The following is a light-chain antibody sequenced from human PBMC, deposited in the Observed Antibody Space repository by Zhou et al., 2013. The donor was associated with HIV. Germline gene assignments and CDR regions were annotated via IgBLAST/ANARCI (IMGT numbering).Light chain of an antibody. CDR1: QSVSSY. CDR2: DAS. J-gene: IGKJ2*01. Sequence: EIVLTQSPATLSLSPGERATLSCRASQSVSSYLAWYQQKPGQAPRLLIYDASNRATGIPARFSGSGSGTDFTLTISRLEPEDFAVYYCQQYSDSPLYTFGQGTKVEIK. V-gene: IGKV3-11*01. CDR3: QQYSDSPLYT.